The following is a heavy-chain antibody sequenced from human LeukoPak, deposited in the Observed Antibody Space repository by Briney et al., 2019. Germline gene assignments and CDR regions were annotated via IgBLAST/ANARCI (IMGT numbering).Heavy chain of an antibody. CDR1: GFTFSSYG. CDR2: IWYDGSNK. Sequence: GGSLRLSCAASGFTFSSYGMPWVRQAPGKGLEWVAVIWYDGSNKYYADSVKGRFTISRDNSKNTLYLQMNSLRAEDTAVYYCARDGRADNYDFYYFDYWGQGTLVTVSS. J-gene: IGHJ4*02. V-gene: IGHV3-33*01. D-gene: IGHD3-3*01. CDR3: ARDGRADNYDFYYFDY.